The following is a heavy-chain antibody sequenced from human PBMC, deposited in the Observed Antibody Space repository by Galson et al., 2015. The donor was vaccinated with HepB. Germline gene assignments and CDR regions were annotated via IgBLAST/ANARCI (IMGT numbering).Heavy chain of an antibody. D-gene: IGHD3-10*01. J-gene: IGHJ4*02. Sequence: SVKVSCKASGYTFTGYYMHWVRQAPGQGLEWMGWINPNSGGTNYAQKFQGRVTMTRDTSISTAYMELSRLRSDDTAVYYCARGPPLGYYGSGRPFSPNEFDYWGQGTLVTVSS. CDR2: INPNSGGT. V-gene: IGHV1-2*02. CDR3: ARGPPLGYYGSGRPFSPNEFDY. CDR1: GYTFTGYY.